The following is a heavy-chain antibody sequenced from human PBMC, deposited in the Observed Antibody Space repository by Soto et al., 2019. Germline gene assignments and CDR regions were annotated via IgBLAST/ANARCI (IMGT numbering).Heavy chain of an antibody. CDR1: GFTFSSFV. D-gene: IGHD3-16*01. J-gene: IGHJ4*02. CDR3: VPKGARVYDGGDYFDY. CDR2: ITTGGDTT. Sequence: PGGSLRLSCAASGFTFSSFVMNWVRQAPGKGLEWVSTITTGGDTTYHADSVKGRFTISRDNSKNTLYLQMNSLRADDTAIYYCVPKGARVYDGGDYFDYWGQGTLVTVSS. V-gene: IGHV3-23*01.